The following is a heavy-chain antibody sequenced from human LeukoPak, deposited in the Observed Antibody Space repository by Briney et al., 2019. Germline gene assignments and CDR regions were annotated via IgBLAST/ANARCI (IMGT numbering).Heavy chain of an antibody. CDR1: GYTFTGYY. Sequence: ASVKVSCKASGYTFTGYYMHWVRQAPGQGLEWMGWINPNSGGTNYAQKFQGRVTMTRDTSISTAYMELSRLRPDDTAVYYCAKSHRIAVAGNVDYWGQGTLVTVSS. D-gene: IGHD6-19*01. CDR2: INPNSGGT. J-gene: IGHJ4*02. V-gene: IGHV1-2*02. CDR3: AKSHRIAVAGNVDY.